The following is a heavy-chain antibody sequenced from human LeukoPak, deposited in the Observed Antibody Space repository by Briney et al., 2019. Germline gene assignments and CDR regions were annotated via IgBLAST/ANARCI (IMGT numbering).Heavy chain of an antibody. J-gene: IGHJ5*02. CDR1: GGTFSSYA. D-gene: IGHD4-17*01. CDR2: IIPIFGTA. V-gene: IGHV1-69*13. Sequence: GASVKVSCKASGGTFSSYAISWVRQAPGQGLEWMGGIIPIFGTANYAQKFQGRVTITADESTSTAYMELSSLRSEDTAVYYCARWGVHGDYAAGWFDPWGQGTLVTVSS. CDR3: ARWGVHGDYAAGWFDP.